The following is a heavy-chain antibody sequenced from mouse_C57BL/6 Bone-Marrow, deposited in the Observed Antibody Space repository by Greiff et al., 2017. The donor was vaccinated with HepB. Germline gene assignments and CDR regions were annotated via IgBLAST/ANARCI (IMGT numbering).Heavy chain of an antibody. J-gene: IGHJ1*03. CDR3: TREGITTVRFDV. D-gene: IGHD1-1*01. CDR2: ISSGGDYI. V-gene: IGHV5-9-1*02. CDR1: GFTFSSYA. Sequence: EVHLVESGEGLVKPGGSLKLSCAASGFTFSSYAMSWVRQTPEKRLEWVAYISSGGDYIYYADTVKGRFTISRDNARNTLYLQMSSLKSEDTAMYYCTREGITTVRFDVWGTGTTVTVSS.